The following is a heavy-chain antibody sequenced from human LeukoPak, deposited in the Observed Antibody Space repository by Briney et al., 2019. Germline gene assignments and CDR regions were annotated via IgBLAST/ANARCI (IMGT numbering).Heavy chain of an antibody. Sequence: SETLSLTCTVSGGSISSSSYYWGWIRQPPGKGLEWIGTIYYSGSTNYNPSLKSRVTISVDTSKNQFSLKLSSVTAADTAVYYCARGLIRRGGNNGYSSSWYVYKSFDYWGQGTLVTVSS. CDR1: GGSISSSSYY. CDR3: ARGLIRRGGNNGYSSSWYVYKSFDY. V-gene: IGHV4-39*07. D-gene: IGHD6-13*01. J-gene: IGHJ4*02. CDR2: IYYSGST.